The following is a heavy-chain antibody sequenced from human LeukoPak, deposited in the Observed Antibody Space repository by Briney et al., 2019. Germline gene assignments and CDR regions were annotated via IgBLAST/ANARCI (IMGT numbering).Heavy chain of an antibody. V-gene: IGHV3-23*01. CDR3: ARGGQNFDFWRFDY. CDR1: GFAFNDHA. D-gene: IGHD3-3*01. CDR2: ISGSGGST. Sequence: TGGSLRLSCAGSGFAFNDHAMSWVRQAPGKGLEWVSSISGSGGSTYYADYVKGWSTISRDNSKNVVYFEMHSLRGEDTAVYFCARGGQNFDFWRFDYWGQGTLVVVSS. J-gene: IGHJ4*02.